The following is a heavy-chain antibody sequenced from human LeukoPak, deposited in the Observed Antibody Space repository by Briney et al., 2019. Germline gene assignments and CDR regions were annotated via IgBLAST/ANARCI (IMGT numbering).Heavy chain of an antibody. CDR1: GGTFGSYA. CDR3: ASAYYYDSSGYQGEVDY. Sequence: SVKVSCKASGGTFGSYAISWVRQAPGQGLEWMGRIIPILGIANYAQKFQGRVTITADRSTSTAYMELSSLRSEDTAVYYCASAYYYDSSGYQGEVDYWGQGTLVTVSS. D-gene: IGHD3-22*01. V-gene: IGHV1-69*04. CDR2: IIPILGIA. J-gene: IGHJ4*02.